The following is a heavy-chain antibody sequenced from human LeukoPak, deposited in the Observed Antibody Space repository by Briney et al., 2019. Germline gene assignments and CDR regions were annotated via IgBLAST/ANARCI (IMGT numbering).Heavy chain of an antibody. CDR2: ISSSSSYI. D-gene: IGHD1-26*01. Sequence: PGGSLRLSCAASGFTFSNAWMSWVRQAPGKGLEWVSSISSSSSYIYYADSVKGRFTISRDNAKNSLYLQMNSLRAEDTAVYYCARDSGHAAWWFDPWGQGTLVTVSS. V-gene: IGHV3-21*01. CDR1: GFTFSNAW. J-gene: IGHJ5*02. CDR3: ARDSGHAAWWFDP.